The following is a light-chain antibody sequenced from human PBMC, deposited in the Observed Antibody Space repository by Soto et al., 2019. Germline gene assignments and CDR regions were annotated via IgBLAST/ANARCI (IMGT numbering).Light chain of an antibody. V-gene: IGKV3-15*01. Sequence: IVMTQSPATLSVSPGEAAILSCRASQSVGRNVAWYQQRPGQAPRLLIFGASTRASGVPDRFSGGGSGTEFSLTISSLQSEDFAVYFCQQYKNWPPWTFGRGTMVEVK. J-gene: IGKJ1*01. CDR1: QSVGRN. CDR3: QQYKNWPPWT. CDR2: GAS.